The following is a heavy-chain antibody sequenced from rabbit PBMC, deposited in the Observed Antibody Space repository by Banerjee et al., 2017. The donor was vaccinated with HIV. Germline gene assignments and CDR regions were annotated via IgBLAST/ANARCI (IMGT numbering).Heavy chain of an antibody. V-gene: IGHV1S47*01. CDR3: ARAPRDSYYYSSRLDL. CDR2: IDPVFGST. CDR1: GFTLSSSD. D-gene: IGHD8-1*01. Sequence: QEQLVESGGGLVQPEGSLTLTCKASGFTLSSSDYMCWVRQAPGEGLEWIGYIDPVFGSTYYASWVNGRFTISSHNAQNTLYLQLNSLTAADTATYFCARAPRDSYYYSSRLDLWGPGTLVTVS. J-gene: IGHJ3*01.